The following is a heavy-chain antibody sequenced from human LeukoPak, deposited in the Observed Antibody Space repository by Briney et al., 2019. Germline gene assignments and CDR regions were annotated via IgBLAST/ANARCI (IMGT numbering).Heavy chain of an antibody. Sequence: GASVKVSCKASGYTFTSYYMHWVRQAPGQGLEWMGIINPSGGSTSYAQKFQGRVTMTRDTSTSTVYMELSSLRSEDTAVYYCARDPVPYSSSWSTGYFDYWGQGTLVTVSS. CDR3: ARDPVPYSSSWSTGYFDY. CDR1: GYTFTSYY. J-gene: IGHJ4*02. CDR2: INPSGGST. V-gene: IGHV1-46*01. D-gene: IGHD6-13*01.